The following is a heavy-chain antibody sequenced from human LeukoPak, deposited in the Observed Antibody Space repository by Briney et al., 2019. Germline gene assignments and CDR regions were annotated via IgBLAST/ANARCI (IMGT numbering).Heavy chain of an antibody. CDR3: ARVLSGSWDWSDP. J-gene: IGHJ5*02. Sequence: ASVKVSCKASGYTFTSYDINWVRQATGQGLEWMGWMNPNSGNTGYAQKFQGRVTITRNTSISTAYMELSSLRSEDTAVYYCARVLSGSWDWSDPWGQGTLVTVSS. V-gene: IGHV1-8*03. CDR2: MNPNSGNT. CDR1: GYTFTSYD. D-gene: IGHD3-22*01.